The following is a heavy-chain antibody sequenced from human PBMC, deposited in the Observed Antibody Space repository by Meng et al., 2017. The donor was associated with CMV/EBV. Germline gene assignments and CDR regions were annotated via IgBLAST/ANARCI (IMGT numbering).Heavy chain of an antibody. J-gene: IGHJ4*02. CDR2: VYYSGST. Sequence: LQRSGPGRGKPSKTLSLTCTVSGGSISSGDYYWSWIRQPPGKGLEWIGYVYYSGSTYYNPSLKSRVTISVDTSKNQFSLKLSSVTAADTAVYYCARTGEYPTFDYWGQGTLVTVSS. CDR3: ARTGEYPTFDY. CDR1: GGSISSGDYY. V-gene: IGHV4-30-4*08. D-gene: IGHD2/OR15-2a*01.